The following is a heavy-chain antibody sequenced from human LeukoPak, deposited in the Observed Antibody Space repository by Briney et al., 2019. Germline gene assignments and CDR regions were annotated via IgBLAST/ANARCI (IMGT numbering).Heavy chain of an antibody. CDR2: INSDGSST. CDR1: GFTFSSYW. CDR3: AREGSSGWWGFDY. D-gene: IGHD6-19*01. J-gene: IGHJ4*02. Sequence: GGSLRLSCAAPGFTFSSYWMHWVRQAPGKGLVWVSRINSDGSSTSYADSVKGRFTISRDNAKNTLYLQMNSLRAEDTAVYYCAREGSSGWWGFDYWGQGTLVTVSS. V-gene: IGHV3-74*01.